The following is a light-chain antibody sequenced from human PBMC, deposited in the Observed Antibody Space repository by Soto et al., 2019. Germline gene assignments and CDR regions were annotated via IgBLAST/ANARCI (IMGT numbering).Light chain of an antibody. CDR3: SSYTSSSTLYVV. Sequence: QSALTQPASVSGSPGQSITISCTGTSSDVGDYNYVSWYQQHPGKAPKLMISEVSNRPSGVSNRFSGSKSGNTASLTISGLQAEDEADYYCSSYTSSSTLYVVFGGGTKVTVL. V-gene: IGLV2-14*01. J-gene: IGLJ2*01. CDR1: SSDVGDYNY. CDR2: EVS.